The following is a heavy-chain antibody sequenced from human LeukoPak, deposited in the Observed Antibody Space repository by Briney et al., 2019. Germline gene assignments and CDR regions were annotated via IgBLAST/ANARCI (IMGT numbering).Heavy chain of an antibody. Sequence: GESLKISCKGSGYAFTTYWIGWVRQMPGKGLEWMGIIYPGDSDTRYSPSFQGQVTISVDKSISTAYLQWSSLTASDTAMYYCAIRAVSSSSSWYVFGDWGQGTLVTVSS. CDR2: IYPGDSDT. CDR1: GYAFTTYW. V-gene: IGHV5-51*01. CDR3: AIRAVSSSSSWYVFGD. J-gene: IGHJ4*02. D-gene: IGHD6-13*01.